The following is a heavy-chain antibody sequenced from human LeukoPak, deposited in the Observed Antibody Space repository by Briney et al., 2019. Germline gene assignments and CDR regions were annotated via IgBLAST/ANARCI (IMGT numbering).Heavy chain of an antibody. D-gene: IGHD1-26*01. CDR1: GGSFSGYY. CDR2: INHSGST. Sequence: PSETLSLTCAVYGGSFSGYYWSWIRQPPGKGLEWIGEINHSGSTNYNPSLKSRVTISVDTSKNQFSLKLSSVTAADTAVYYCARGGIYYWSVGATTLDYWGQGTLVTVSS. CDR3: ARGGIYYWSVGATTLDY. V-gene: IGHV4-34*01. J-gene: IGHJ4*02.